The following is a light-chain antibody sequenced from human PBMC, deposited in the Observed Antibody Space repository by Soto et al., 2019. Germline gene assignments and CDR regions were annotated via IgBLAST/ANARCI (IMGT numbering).Light chain of an antibody. Sequence: DIQMTQSPSTLSASVGESVTITCRASQSITIWLAWYQQKPGKAPKLLIYDASSLEGGVPSRFSGSGSGTEFTLTISGLQPDDFATYYCQQYNSFSWTFGQGTKVDIK. CDR3: QQYNSFSWT. J-gene: IGKJ1*01. V-gene: IGKV1-5*01. CDR1: QSITIW. CDR2: DAS.